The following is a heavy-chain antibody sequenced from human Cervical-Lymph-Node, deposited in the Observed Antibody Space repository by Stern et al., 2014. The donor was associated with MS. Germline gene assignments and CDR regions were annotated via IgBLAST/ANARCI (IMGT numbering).Heavy chain of an antibody. J-gene: IGHJ6*02. Sequence: VQLVESGGGVVQPGRSLRLSCAASGFTFSSYGLHWVRQAPGKGLAWVAVIWYDGSNKFYADSVKGRFTISRDNSKNTLYLQMNSLRAEDTAVYYCARDRDGVAAPAGMDVWGQGTTVTVSS. CDR2: IWYDGSNK. CDR3: ARDRDGVAAPAGMDV. D-gene: IGHD6-19*01. V-gene: IGHV3-33*01. CDR1: GFTFSSYG.